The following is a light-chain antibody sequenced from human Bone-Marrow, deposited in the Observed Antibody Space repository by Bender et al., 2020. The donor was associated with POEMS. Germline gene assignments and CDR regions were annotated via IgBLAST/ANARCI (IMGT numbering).Light chain of an antibody. Sequence: SYVLTQPPSVSVAPGQTARVSCGGNNIGSKSVHWYQQKPGQAPLLVVYDDSDRPSGVPDRFSGSKSGASASLAISGLQSEDEADYYCAAWDNSLFWVIGGGTKLTVL. J-gene: IGLJ3*02. V-gene: IGLV3-21*02. CDR1: NIGSKS. CDR3: AAWDNSLFWV. CDR2: DDS.